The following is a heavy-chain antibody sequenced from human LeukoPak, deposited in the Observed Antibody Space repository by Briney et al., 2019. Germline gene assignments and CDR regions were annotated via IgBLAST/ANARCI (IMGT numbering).Heavy chain of an antibody. CDR2: IRYDGCNK. Sequence: PGGSLRLSCAASGFTFSNYGMHWVRQAPGQGLEWVASIRYDGCNKYYADSLKGRFTISRDNSKNTLYLQMNSLRAEDTAVYYCAKKAIVGATVDAFDIWGQGTMVIVSS. V-gene: IGHV3-30*02. CDR1: GFTFSNYG. J-gene: IGHJ3*02. CDR3: AKKAIVGATVDAFDI. D-gene: IGHD1-26*01.